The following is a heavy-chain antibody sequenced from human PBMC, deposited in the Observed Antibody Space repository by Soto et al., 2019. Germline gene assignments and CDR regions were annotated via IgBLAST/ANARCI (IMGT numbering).Heavy chain of an antibody. V-gene: IGHV4-59*08. D-gene: IGHD3-9*01. CDR2: VYHTGST. J-gene: IGHJ5*02. CDR3: ARHPIRYYDVLTGQIVYPEFNWVDP. Sequence: SETLSLTCAVSGGFITNDYWSWIRQPPGKGLEWIGYVYHTGSTNYKPSLKSRVTISVDKSKNQFSLKLTSVTAADTAVYYCARHPIRYYDVLTGQIVYPEFNWVDPWGHGILVTVSS. CDR1: GGFITNDY.